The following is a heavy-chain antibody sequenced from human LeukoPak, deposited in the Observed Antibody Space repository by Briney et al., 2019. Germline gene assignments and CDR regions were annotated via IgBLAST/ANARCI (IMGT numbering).Heavy chain of an antibody. Sequence: GGSLRLSCAASGFTFSSYAMSWVPQAPGKGLDWVSLISDSVGGTYYADSVKGRFTISRDNSKNTLYLQMNSLRAEDTAVYYCAKGDSSGWYHLGFWGQGTLVTVSS. CDR3: AKGDSSGWYHLGF. D-gene: IGHD6-19*01. J-gene: IGHJ4*02. CDR2: ISDSVGGT. V-gene: IGHV3-23*01. CDR1: GFTFSSYA.